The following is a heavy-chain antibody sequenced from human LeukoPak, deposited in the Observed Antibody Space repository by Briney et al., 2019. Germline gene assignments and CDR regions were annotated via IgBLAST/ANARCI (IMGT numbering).Heavy chain of an antibody. CDR2: IHYSGST. D-gene: IGHD1-7*01. J-gene: IGHJ4*02. CDR1: GGAISGYY. Sequence: SETLSLTCTVSGGAISGYYWSWIRQPPGKGLEWIGYIHYSGSTNYSPSLKSRIIISLDTSMDQFSLNLNSVTAADTAVYYCARHQYNWNSDFDYWGQGTLVTVSS. CDR3: ARHQYNWNSDFDY. V-gene: IGHV4-59*01.